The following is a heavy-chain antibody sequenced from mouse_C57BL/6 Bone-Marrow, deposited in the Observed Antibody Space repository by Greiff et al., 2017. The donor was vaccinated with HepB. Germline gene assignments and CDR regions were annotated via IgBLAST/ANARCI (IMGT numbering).Heavy chain of an antibody. V-gene: IGHV1-64*01. CDR3: ARGGSSYYWYFDV. D-gene: IGHD1-1*01. CDR2: IHPNSGST. J-gene: IGHJ1*03. CDR1: GYTFTSYW. Sequence: QVQLKQPGAELVKPGASVKLSCKASGYTFTSYWMHWVKQRPGQGLEWIGMIHPNSGSTNYNEKFKSKATLTVDKSSSTAYMQLSSLTSEDSAVYYCARGGSSYYWYFDVWGTGTTVTVSS.